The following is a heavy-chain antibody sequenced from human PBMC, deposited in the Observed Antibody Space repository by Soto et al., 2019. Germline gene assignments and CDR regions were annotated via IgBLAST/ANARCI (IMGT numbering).Heavy chain of an antibody. J-gene: IGHJ4*02. CDR3: ASLMTTVDY. CDR1: GFTFSSYS. Sequence: EVQLVESGGGQVKPGGSLRLSCAASGFTFSSYSMNWVRQAPGKGLEWVSSISSTGSYIYYADSVKGRFTISRDNAKNSLYLQMNSLRAEDTAVYYCASLMTTVDYWGQGTLVTVSS. V-gene: IGHV3-21*01. CDR2: ISSTGSYI. D-gene: IGHD4-4*01.